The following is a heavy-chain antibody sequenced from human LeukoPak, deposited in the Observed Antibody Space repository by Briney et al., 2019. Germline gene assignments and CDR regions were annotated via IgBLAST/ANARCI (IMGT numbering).Heavy chain of an antibody. J-gene: IGHJ4*02. CDR3: TREYSSGWPFDY. V-gene: IGHV3-73*01. CDR1: GFTFSDSA. Sequence: GGSLKLSCAASGFTFSDSAIHWVRRASGKGLEWVGRIRSKADSYATTYVASVNGRFNISRDDSQHTAYLHMNSLKNEDTAVYYCTREYSSGWPFDYWGQGTPVTVSS. CDR2: IRSKADSYAT. D-gene: IGHD6-19*01.